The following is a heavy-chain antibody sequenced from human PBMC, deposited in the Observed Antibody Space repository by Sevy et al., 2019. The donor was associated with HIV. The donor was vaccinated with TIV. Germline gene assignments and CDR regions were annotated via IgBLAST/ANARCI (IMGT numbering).Heavy chain of an antibody. V-gene: IGHV5-51*01. CDR2: IYPDDSET. D-gene: IGHD3-22*01. Sequence: GGSLRLSCKGSGYSFTDHWIGWVRQKPGKGLEWMGIIYPDDSETRYSPSFQGQVTFPADKSINTAYLQWSRLKASDTAMYYCATSRSGYLDSSGYYIYWGQGTLVTVSS. CDR3: ATSRSGYLDSSGYYIY. J-gene: IGHJ4*02. CDR1: GYSFTDHW.